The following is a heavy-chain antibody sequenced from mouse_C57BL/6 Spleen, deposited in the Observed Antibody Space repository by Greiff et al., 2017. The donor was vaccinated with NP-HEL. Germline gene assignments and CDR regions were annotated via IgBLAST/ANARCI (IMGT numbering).Heavy chain of an antibody. CDR2: ISDGGSYT. Sequence: EVQGVESGGGLVKPGGSLKLSCAASGFTFSSYAMSWVRQTPEKRLEWVATISDGGSYTYYPDNVKGRFTFSRDNAKNNLYLQMSHLKSEDTAMYYCARGDGYYYFDYWGQGTTLTVSS. V-gene: IGHV5-4*01. J-gene: IGHJ2*01. CDR3: ARGDGYYYFDY. D-gene: IGHD2-3*01. CDR1: GFTFSSYA.